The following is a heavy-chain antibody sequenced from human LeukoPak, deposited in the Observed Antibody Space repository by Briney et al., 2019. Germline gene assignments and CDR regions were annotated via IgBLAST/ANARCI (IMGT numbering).Heavy chain of an antibody. CDR3: ARGYSSGWYP. J-gene: IGHJ5*02. Sequence: PGGSLRLSCAASGFTLSSYDMHWVRQATGKGLEWVSTIGTAGDTYYPGSVKGRFTISRENAKNSLYLQMNNLRAEDTAVYYCARGYSSGWYPWGQGTLVTVSS. CDR2: IGTAGDT. V-gene: IGHV3-13*01. D-gene: IGHD6-19*01. CDR1: GFTLSSYD.